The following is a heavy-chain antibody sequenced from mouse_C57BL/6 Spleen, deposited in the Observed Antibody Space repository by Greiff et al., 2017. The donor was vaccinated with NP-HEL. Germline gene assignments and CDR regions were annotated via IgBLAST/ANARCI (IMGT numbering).Heavy chain of an antibody. Sequence: VQLQQSGAELVKPGASVKMSCKASGYTFTSYWITWVKQRPGQGLEWIGDIYPGSGSTNYNEKFKSKATLTVDTSSSTAYMQLSSLTSEDSAVYYCARDYGNYGGYFDYWGQGTTLTVSS. CDR2: IYPGSGST. V-gene: IGHV1-55*01. D-gene: IGHD2-1*01. J-gene: IGHJ2*01. CDR1: GYTFTSYW. CDR3: ARDYGNYGGYFDY.